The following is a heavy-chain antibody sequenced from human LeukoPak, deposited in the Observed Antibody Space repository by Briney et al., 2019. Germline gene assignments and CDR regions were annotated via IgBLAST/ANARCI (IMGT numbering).Heavy chain of an antibody. CDR1: GGTFSSYA. D-gene: IGHD6-19*01. J-gene: IGHJ4*02. Sequence: SVKVSCKASGGTFSSYAISWVRQAPGQGLEWMGGIIPIFGTANYAQKFQGRVTITADKSTSTAYMELSSLRSEDTAVYYCTSAIAVSYPRKQYPYYFDYWGQGTLVTVSS. V-gene: IGHV1-69*06. CDR2: IIPIFGTA. CDR3: TSAIAVSYPRKQYPYYFDY.